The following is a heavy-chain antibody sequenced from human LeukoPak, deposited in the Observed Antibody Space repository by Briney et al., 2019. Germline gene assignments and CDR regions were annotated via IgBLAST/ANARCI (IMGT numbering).Heavy chain of an antibody. V-gene: IGHV1-2*02. CDR2: SNPNSGGT. Sequence: ASVRLSCTASGYTFTGYYILGVRRAPGPGLEGMGWSNPNSGGTNVAQKFQGRVTMTRDTSISTAYMELSRLRSDVTAVYCCARSLVGATPFDYWGQGTLVTVSS. D-gene: IGHD1-26*01. J-gene: IGHJ4*02. CDR3: ARSLVGATPFDY. CDR1: GYTFTGYY.